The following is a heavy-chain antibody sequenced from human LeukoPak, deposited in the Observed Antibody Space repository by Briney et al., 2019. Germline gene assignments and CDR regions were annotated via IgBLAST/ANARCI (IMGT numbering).Heavy chain of an antibody. Sequence: GGSLRLSCAASGFTFSSYGMHWVRQSPSKGLEWVAVIWYDGSNKYYADSVKGRFTISRDNSKNTLHLQMNSLRAEDTAVYYCARDSPYLDYWGQGTLVTVSS. V-gene: IGHV3-33*01. CDR3: ARDSPYLDY. CDR2: IWYDGSNK. CDR1: GFTFSSYG. J-gene: IGHJ4*02.